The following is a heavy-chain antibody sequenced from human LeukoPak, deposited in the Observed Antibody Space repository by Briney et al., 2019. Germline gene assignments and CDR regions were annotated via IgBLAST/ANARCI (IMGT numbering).Heavy chain of an antibody. CDR3: ARAKITIFGVVITEGFDY. J-gene: IGHJ4*02. CDR2: MNPNSGNT. V-gene: IGHV1-8*02. D-gene: IGHD3-3*01. CDR1: GYTFTGYY. Sequence: GASVKVSCKASGYTFTGYYMHWVRQAPGQGLEWMGWMNPNSGNTGYAQKFQGRVTMTRSTSISTAYMELSSLRSEDTAVYYCARAKITIFGVVITEGFDYWGQGTLVTVSS.